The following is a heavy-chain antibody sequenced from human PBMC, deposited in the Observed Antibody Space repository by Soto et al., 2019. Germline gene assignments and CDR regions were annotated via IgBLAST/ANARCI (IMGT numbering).Heavy chain of an antibody. D-gene: IGHD2-2*01. CDR1: GGSFSGYY. J-gene: IGHJ6*02. Sequence: PSETLSLTCAVYGGSFSGYYWSWIRQPPGKGLEWIGEINHSGSTNYNPSLKSRVTISVDTSKNQFSLKLSSVTAADTAVYYCASRLGGFRYCSSTSCPRGNYGMYVWAQGTTVTVSS. CDR2: INHSGST. V-gene: IGHV4-34*01. CDR3: ASRLGGFRYCSSTSCPRGNYGMYV.